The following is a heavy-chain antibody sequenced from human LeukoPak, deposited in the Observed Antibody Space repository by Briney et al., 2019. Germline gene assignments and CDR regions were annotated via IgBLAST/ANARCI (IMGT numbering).Heavy chain of an antibody. CDR2: IYYSGST. J-gene: IGHJ4*02. CDR3: ARVTGYVIEDYFDY. CDR1: GGSISSYY. Sequence: SETLSLTCAVSGGSISSYYWSWIRQPPGKGLEWIGYIYYSGSTNYNPSLKSRVTISVDTSKNQFSLKLSSVTAADTAMYYCARVTGYVIEDYFDYWGQGTLVTVSS. V-gene: IGHV4-59*01. D-gene: IGHD3-22*01.